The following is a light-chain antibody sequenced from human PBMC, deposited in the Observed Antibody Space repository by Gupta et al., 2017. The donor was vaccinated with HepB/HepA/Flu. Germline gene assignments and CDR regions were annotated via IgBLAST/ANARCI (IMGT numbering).Light chain of an antibody. CDR1: QSMSNF. CDR3: QQRDSTPIT. V-gene: IGKV1-39*01. J-gene: IGKJ4*01. CDR2: AAS. Sequence: IQLTQSPSSLSASVGDSVTITCRASQSMSNFLHWYQQKPGKAPKLLIYAASSLQTGVPSRFSGSGSGTDFTLTINSLQPEDFATYYCQQRDSTPITFGGGTKVEIK.